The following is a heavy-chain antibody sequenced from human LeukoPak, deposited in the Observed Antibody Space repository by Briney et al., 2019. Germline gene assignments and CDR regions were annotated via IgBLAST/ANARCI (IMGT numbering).Heavy chain of an antibody. D-gene: IGHD5-18*01. CDR1: GGSISSYY. CDR2: IYYNGST. CDR3: ARSRGYTYGQGAFDI. Sequence: SETLSLTCTVSGGSISSYYWSWIRQPPGKGLEWIGDIYYNGSTNYNPSLKSRVTISVDTSKNQFSLKLSSMTAADTAVYYCARSRGYTYGQGAFDIWGHGTMVTVSS. V-gene: IGHV4-59*01. J-gene: IGHJ3*02.